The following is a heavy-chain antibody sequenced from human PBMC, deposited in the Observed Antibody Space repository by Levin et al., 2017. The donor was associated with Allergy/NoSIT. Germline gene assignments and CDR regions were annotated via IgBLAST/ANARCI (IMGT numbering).Heavy chain of an antibody. J-gene: IGHJ4*02. D-gene: IGHD3-9*01. V-gene: IGHV4-39*01. CDR1: GGSISSSISY. CDR3: ARQCYDILTGYYNFDY. Sequence: GSLRLSCTVSGGSISSSISYWGWIRQAPGTGLEWIGSIYNSGSTYYNPSLKSRVTTSVDTSKNQFSLKRSSVTAADTAVYYCARQCYDILTGYYNFDYWGQGTLVTVSS. CDR2: IYNSGST.